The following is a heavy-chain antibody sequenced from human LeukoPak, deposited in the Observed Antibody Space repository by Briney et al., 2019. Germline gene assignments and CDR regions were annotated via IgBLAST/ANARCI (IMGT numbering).Heavy chain of an antibody. D-gene: IGHD4-23*01. CDR3: ARHGNLLSPFES. Sequence: PSDTLSLTCSVSGGSISNSRYYWGWLRQPPGKGLEWIGTINYSGSTYYNPSLKSRVTISVDASKNQISLKLNSVTAADTAVYYCARHGNLLSPFESWGQGTLVTVSS. CDR2: INYSGST. J-gene: IGHJ4*02. CDR1: GGSISNSRYY. V-gene: IGHV4-39*01.